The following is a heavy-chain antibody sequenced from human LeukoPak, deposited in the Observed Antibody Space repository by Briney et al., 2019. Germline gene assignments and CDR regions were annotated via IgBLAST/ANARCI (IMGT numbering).Heavy chain of an antibody. J-gene: IGHJ4*02. Sequence: SETLSLTCTVSGGSISSYYWSWIRQPAGKGLEWIGRIYTSGSTNYNPSLKSRVTMSVDTSKSQFSLKLSSVTAADTAVYYCARVGTAMVRGVMAYYFDYWGQGTLVTVSS. CDR2: IYTSGST. CDR1: GGSISSYY. CDR3: ARVGTAMVRGVMAYYFDY. V-gene: IGHV4-4*07. D-gene: IGHD3-10*01.